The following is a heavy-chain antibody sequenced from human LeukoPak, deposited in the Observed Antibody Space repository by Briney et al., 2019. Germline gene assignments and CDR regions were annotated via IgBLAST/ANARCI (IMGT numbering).Heavy chain of an antibody. J-gene: IGHJ3*02. D-gene: IGHD3-3*01. Sequence: GGSLRLSCAASGFTFSSYWMHWVRQAPGKGLVWVSRINSDGSSTSYADSVKGRFTISRDNAKNTLYVQMKSLRAEDTAVYYCARAYYDFWSGYSPRPAFDIWGQGTMVTVSS. CDR3: ARAYYDFWSGYSPRPAFDI. V-gene: IGHV3-74*01. CDR1: GFTFSSYW. CDR2: INSDGSST.